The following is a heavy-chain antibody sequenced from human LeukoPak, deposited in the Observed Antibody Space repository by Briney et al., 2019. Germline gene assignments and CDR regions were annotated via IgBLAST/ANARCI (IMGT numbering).Heavy chain of an antibody. D-gene: IGHD1-7*01. CDR1: GFTFSDYY. CDR3: ARAGTTNYYYYYYMDV. Sequence: PGGTLRLSCAASGFTFSDYYMSWIRQDPGKGLEWVSYISSSGSTIYYADSVKGRFTISRDNAKNSLYLQMNSLRAEDTAVYNCARAGTTNYYYYYYMDVWGKGTTVTVSS. V-gene: IGHV3-11*04. CDR2: ISSSGSTI. J-gene: IGHJ6*03.